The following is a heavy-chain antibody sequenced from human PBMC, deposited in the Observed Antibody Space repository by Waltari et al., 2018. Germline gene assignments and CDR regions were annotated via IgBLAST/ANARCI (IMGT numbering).Heavy chain of an antibody. J-gene: IGHJ4*02. CDR3: ARGGDCGGDCVLGH. CDR2: VTRGGST. D-gene: IGHD2-21*02. V-gene: IGHV4-34*01. CDR1: GGSFSAHY. Sequence: QVQLQQWGAGLLKPSETLSLTCTVSGGSFSAHYWTWIRQSPGKGLEWIGEVTRGGSTNYNPCVKSRVTISLDTSKNQFSLKMNSLTAADTAVYYCARGGDCGGDCVLGHWGQGTLVTVSS.